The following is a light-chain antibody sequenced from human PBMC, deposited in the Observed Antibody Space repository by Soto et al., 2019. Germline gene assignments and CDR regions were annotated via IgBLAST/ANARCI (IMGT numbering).Light chain of an antibody. V-gene: IGKV3-15*01. J-gene: IGKJ1*01. CDR3: QQYNNWWT. CDR2: GAS. CDR1: QSVSNN. Sequence: EIVMTQSPATLSVSPGERATLSCRASQSVSNNLAWYQKKPGQAPRLLIYGASTRATGIPARFSGGGSGTEFTLTIGSLQSEDFAVYYGQQYNNWWTFGQGTRVEIK.